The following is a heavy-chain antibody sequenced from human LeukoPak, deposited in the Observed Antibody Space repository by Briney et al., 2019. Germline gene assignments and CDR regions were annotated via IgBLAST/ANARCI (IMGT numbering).Heavy chain of an antibody. V-gene: IGHV4-59*01. CDR2: IYYSGST. CDR1: GGSISSYY. D-gene: IGHD5-18*01. CDR3: ARGYRYTNFDY. Sequence: SETLSLTCTVSGGSISSYYWSWIRQPPGKGLEWIGYIYYSGSTNYNPSLKSRVTISVDTSKNQFSLKLSSVTAADTAVYYCARGYRYTNFDYWGQGTLVTVSS. J-gene: IGHJ4*02.